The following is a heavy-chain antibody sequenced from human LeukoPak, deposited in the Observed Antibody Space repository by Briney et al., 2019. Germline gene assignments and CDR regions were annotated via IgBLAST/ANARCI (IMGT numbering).Heavy chain of an antibody. CDR2: IKQDGSEK. Sequence: PGGSLRLSCAASEFTFSSYWMRWVRQAPGKGLEWVANIKQDGSEKNYVDSVKGRFTISRDNAKNSMYLQMNSLRAEDTAVYYCARGGYSGSKLGYWGQGTLVTVSS. J-gene: IGHJ4*02. CDR1: EFTFSSYW. V-gene: IGHV3-7*01. D-gene: IGHD1-26*01. CDR3: ARGGYSGSKLGY.